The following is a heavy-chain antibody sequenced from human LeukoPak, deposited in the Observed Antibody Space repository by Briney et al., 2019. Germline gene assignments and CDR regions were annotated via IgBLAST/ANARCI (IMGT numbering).Heavy chain of an antibody. J-gene: IGHJ4*02. V-gene: IGHV1-2*02. D-gene: IGHD6-6*01. CDR1: GYTFTGYY. CDR2: INPNSGDT. CDR3: AREYSSSPNFDY. Sequence: ASVKVSCKASGYTFTGYYMHWVRQAPGQGLEWMGWINPNSGDTNYAQKFQGRVTMTRDTSISTAYMELSRLRSDDTAVYYCAREYSSSPNFDYWGQGTLVTVSS.